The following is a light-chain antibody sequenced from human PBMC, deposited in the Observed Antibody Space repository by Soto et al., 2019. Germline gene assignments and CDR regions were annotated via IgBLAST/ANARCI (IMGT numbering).Light chain of an antibody. V-gene: IGLV3-21*02. Sequence: SYELTQPPSVSVAPGQTASITCGGNNIGNKNVHWYRQRPGQAPVLVVYDDSGRPSGIPERFSGSNSGNTATLTISRVEAGDEADYYCQVWDSSSEDVVFGGGTQLTVL. CDR3: QVWDSSSEDVV. J-gene: IGLJ2*01. CDR2: DDS. CDR1: NIGNKN.